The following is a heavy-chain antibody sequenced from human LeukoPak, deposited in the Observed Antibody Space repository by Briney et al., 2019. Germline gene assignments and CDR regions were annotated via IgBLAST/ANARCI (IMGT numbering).Heavy chain of an antibody. D-gene: IGHD1-26*01. CDR3: ARDRRERYYYYMDV. V-gene: IGHV3-48*03. CDR2: ISSSGSTI. Sequence: PGGSLRLSCAASGFTFSSHEMNWVRQAPGKGLEWVSYISSSGSTIYYADSVKGRFTISRDNAKNSLYLQMNSLRAEDTAVYYCARDRRERYYYYMDVWGKGTTVTVSS. CDR1: GFTFSSHE. J-gene: IGHJ6*03.